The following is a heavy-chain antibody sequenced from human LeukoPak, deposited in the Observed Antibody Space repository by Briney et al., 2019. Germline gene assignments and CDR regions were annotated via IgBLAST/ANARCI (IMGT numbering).Heavy chain of an antibody. CDR3: ARDYYYGSGSTTDH. CDR2: MNHSGST. Sequence: SETLSLTCAVYGGSFSGYYWSWIRQPPGKGLEWIGEMNHSGSTNYNPSLKSRVTMSADTSKNQFSLKLSSVTAADTAVYYCARDYYYGSGSTTDHWGQGTLVTVSS. D-gene: IGHD3-10*01. J-gene: IGHJ5*02. CDR1: GGSFSGYY. V-gene: IGHV4-34*01.